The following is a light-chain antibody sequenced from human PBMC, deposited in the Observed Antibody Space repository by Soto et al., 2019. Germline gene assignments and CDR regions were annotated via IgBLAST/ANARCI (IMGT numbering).Light chain of an antibody. J-gene: IGKJ2*01. CDR3: QQYNNWPPTFT. CDR2: GAS. Sequence: EIMMTQSPATLSVSPGERATLSCRASQSVSSNLAWYQQKPGQAPRLLIYGASTRATGIPARFSGSGSGTDFTLAISSLQSEDFAVYYCQQYNNWPPTFTFGQGTKLEIK. V-gene: IGKV3-15*01. CDR1: QSVSSN.